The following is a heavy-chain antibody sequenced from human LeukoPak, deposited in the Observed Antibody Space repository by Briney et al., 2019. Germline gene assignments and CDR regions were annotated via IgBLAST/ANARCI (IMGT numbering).Heavy chain of an antibody. CDR3: ARDDGGALDVFDI. CDR2: VSSSGRSI. D-gene: IGHD4-23*01. V-gene: IGHV3-21*01. J-gene: IGHJ3*02. CDR1: GFIFSNYG. Sequence: PRGSLTLSCAASGFIFSNYGMHWVRQAPGKGLEWVSFVSSSGRSISYTDSVKGRFTISRDNAKNSLYLQMNSLRAEDTAVYYCARDDGGALDVFDIWGQGTMVTVS.